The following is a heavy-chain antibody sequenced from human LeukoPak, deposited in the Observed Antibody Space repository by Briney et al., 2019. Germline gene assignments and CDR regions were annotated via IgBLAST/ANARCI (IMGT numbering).Heavy chain of an antibody. D-gene: IGHD5-12*01. CDR2: INLDGTEI. Sequence: VGSLRLSCAASGFSFRSYWMSWARQAPGKGLEWVANINLDGTEIYYVDSVEGRFTISRDNAENSLHLQMNSLRVEDTAIYYCARVGYSGHDSLDYWGQGTLVTVSS. CDR1: GFSFRSYW. J-gene: IGHJ4*02. CDR3: ARVGYSGHDSLDY. V-gene: IGHV3-7*01.